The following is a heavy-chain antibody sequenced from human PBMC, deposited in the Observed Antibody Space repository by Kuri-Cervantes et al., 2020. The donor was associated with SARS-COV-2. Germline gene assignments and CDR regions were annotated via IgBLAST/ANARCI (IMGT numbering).Heavy chain of an antibody. CDR3: ARGEYCSSTSCYYYYYMDV. D-gene: IGHD2-2*01. Sequence: GESLKISCADSGFTFSSYSMNWVRQAPGKGLEWVSYISSSSSYIYYADSLKGRFTISRDNAKNSLYLQMNSLRAEDTAVYYCARGEYCSSTSCYYYYYMDVWGKGTTVTVSS. V-gene: IGHV3-21*01. CDR1: GFTFSSYS. CDR2: ISSSSSYI. J-gene: IGHJ6*03.